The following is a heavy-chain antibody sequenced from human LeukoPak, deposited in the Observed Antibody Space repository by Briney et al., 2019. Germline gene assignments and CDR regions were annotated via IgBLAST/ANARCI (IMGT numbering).Heavy chain of an antibody. J-gene: IGHJ3*02. CDR2: IKSKTDGGTT. Sequence: GGSLRLSCAASGFTFSNAWMSRVRQAPGKGLEWVGRIKSKTDGGTTDYAAPVKGRFTISRDDSKNTLYLQMNSLKTEDTAVYYCAKDKVWANDAFDIWGQGTMVTVSS. V-gene: IGHV3-15*01. CDR1: GFTFSNAW. D-gene: IGHD1-26*01. CDR3: AKDKVWANDAFDI.